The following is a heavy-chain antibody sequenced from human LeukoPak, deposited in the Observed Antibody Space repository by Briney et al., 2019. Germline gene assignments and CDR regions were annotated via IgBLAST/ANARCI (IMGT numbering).Heavy chain of an antibody. CDR2: INYSGST. J-gene: IGHJ4*02. Sequence: SETLSLTCTVSGGSISSYYWSWIRQPPGKGLEWIGYINYSGSTNYNPSLKSRVTISVDTSKNQFSLKLSSVTAADTAVYYCAGGTVVTQVDYWGQGTLVTVSS. CDR1: GGSISSYY. V-gene: IGHV4-59*08. D-gene: IGHD4-23*01. CDR3: AGGTVVTQVDY.